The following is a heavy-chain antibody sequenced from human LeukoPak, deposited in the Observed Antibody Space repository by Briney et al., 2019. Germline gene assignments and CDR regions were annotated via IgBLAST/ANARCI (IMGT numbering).Heavy chain of an antibody. CDR1: GFTFSSYS. D-gene: IGHD1-26*01. J-gene: IGHJ4*02. V-gene: IGHV3-48*02. CDR2: ISGYI. CDR3: AKDRSSGSYPRGNEY. Sequence: GGSLRLSCVGSGFTFSSYSMNWVRQAPGKGLEWIAYISGYIQYADSVKGRFTISRDNAKNSVYLQMNSLRDEDTAVYYCAKDRSSGSYPRGNEYWGRGTLVTVSS.